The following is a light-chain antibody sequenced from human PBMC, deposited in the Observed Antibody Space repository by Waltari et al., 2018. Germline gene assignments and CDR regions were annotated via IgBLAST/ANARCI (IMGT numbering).Light chain of an antibody. V-gene: IGLV4-69*01. CDR2: LNSDGSH. CDR3: QTWGTGIPVV. Sequence: SVKLTCTLSSGHSSYAIAWHQQQPEKGPRYLMKLNSDGSHSKGDGIPDRFSGSSSGAERYLTISSLQSEDEADYYCQTWGTGIPVVFGGGTKLTVL. CDR1: SGHSSYA. J-gene: IGLJ2*01.